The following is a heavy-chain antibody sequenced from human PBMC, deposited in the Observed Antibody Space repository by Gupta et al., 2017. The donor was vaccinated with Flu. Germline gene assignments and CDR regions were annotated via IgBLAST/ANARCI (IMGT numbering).Heavy chain of an antibody. D-gene: IGHD2-15*01. V-gene: IGHV1-2*04. CDR2: INPNSGDT. CDR1: GYTFTGYY. Sequence: QVQLVQSGAEVKKLGASVKVSCKASGYTFTGYYMHWVRQAPGKGLEWVGWINPNSGDTNYAQKFQGWVTMTRDTSISTAYMELTRLRSDDSAVYYCAREEDCSGGTCSNYYFHGMDVWGQGTTVTVSS. CDR3: AREEDCSGGTCSNYYFHGMDV. J-gene: IGHJ6*02.